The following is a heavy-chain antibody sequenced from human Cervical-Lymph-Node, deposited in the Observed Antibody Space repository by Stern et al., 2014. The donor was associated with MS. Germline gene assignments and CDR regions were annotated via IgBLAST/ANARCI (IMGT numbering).Heavy chain of an antibody. Sequence: QLVQSGGEVKKPGASVKVSCKASGYTFTRYDIAWVRQAPGQGLEWMGWISVYNGNTKYAQKLQGRVTMTRDTSTNTAYMELRSLISDDTAVYYCARWAYNWDFDYWGQGTLVTVSS. J-gene: IGHJ4*02. CDR3: ARWAYNWDFDY. D-gene: IGHD1-20*01. CDR2: ISVYNGNT. CDR1: GYTFTRYD. V-gene: IGHV1-18*01.